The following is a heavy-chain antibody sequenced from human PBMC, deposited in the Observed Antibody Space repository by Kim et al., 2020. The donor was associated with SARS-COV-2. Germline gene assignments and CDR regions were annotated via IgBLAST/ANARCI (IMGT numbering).Heavy chain of an antibody. CDR3: TAEGIAAAGIVGWFDP. D-gene: IGHD6-13*01. J-gene: IGHJ5*02. V-gene: IGHV3-15*01. CDR2: IKSKTDGGTK. CDR1: GFTFSNAW. Sequence: GGSLRLSCAASGFTFSNAWMSWVRQAPGKGLEWVGRIKSKTDGGTKDYAAPGKCSFTISRDDSKNTLYLQMNSLKTEETAEYYCTAEGIAAAGIVGWFDPWGQGTLVTVSS.